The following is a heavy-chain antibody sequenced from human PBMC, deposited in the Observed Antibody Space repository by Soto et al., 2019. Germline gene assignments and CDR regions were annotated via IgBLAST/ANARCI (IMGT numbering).Heavy chain of an antibody. CDR1: GGSFSGYY. V-gene: IGHV4-34*01. Sequence: QVQLQQWGAGLLKPSETLSLTCAVYGGSFSGYYWSWIRQPPGKGLEWIGEINHSGNTNYNPSLKSRVTISVDTSKNQFSLKLSSVTAADTAVYYCARTSGITPTRVFDYRGQGTLVTVSS. J-gene: IGHJ4*02. D-gene: IGHD3-10*01. CDR3: ARTSGITPTRVFDY. CDR2: INHSGNT.